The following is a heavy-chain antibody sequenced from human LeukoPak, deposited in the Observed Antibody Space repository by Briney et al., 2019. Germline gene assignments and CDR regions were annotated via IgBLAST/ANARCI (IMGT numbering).Heavy chain of an antibody. V-gene: IGHV3-23*01. CDR3: AKDPTKYSSSLGPFDY. J-gene: IGHJ4*02. D-gene: IGHD6-13*01. CDR1: GFTFNTYA. CDR2: ISGSGGST. Sequence: PGGSLRLSCAASGFTFNTYAMIWVRQAPGQGLEWVSGISGSGGSTYDADSVKGRFTISRDNSKNTLYLEMNSLRAEDTAVYYCAKDPTKYSSSLGPFDYWGQGTLVTVSS.